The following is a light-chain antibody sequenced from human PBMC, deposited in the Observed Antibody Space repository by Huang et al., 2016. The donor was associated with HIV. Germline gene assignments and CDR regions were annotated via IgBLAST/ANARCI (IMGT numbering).Light chain of an antibody. J-gene: IGKJ2*01. CDR3: YQYKHS. CDR1: QNIGSN. V-gene: IGKV3-15*01. Sequence: VLTQSPATLSVSLGESATVSCRASQNIGSNLAWYQQRPGQAPRLLIQVASTRATSVPARFSGSGSGTEFALTISSLRSEDSAVYYCYQYKHSFGQGTKLEIK. CDR2: VAS.